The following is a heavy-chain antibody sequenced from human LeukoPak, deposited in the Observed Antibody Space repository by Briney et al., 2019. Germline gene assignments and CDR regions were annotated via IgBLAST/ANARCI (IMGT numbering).Heavy chain of an antibody. V-gene: IGHV3-7*01. J-gene: IGHJ4*02. D-gene: IGHD4-17*01. CDR2: IHQDGNVK. CDR3: ASLHWARDTVTFDY. Sequence: GGSLRLSCATSGFSFSTYWMSWVRQAPGKGLEWVANIHQDGNVKYYVDAVKGRFTISRDDAKNSLYLQMNSLRAEDTAVYYCASLHWARDTVTFDYWGQGALVTVSS. CDR1: GFSFSTYW.